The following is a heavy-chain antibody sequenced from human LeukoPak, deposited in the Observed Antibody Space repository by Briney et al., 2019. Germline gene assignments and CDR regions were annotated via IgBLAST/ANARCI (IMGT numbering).Heavy chain of an antibody. CDR3: ARRPYYYYYMDV. J-gene: IGHJ6*03. Sequence: ASVKVSCKASGYTFTGYYMHWVRQAPGQGLEWMGWINPNSGGTNYAQKFQGRVTMTRDTSISTAYMELSRLRSDDTAVYYCARRPYYYYYMDVWGKGNTVTVSS. V-gene: IGHV1-2*02. CDR2: INPNSGGT. CDR1: GYTFTGYY.